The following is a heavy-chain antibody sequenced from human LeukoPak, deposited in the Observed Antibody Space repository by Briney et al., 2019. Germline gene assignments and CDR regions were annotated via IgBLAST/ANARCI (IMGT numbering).Heavy chain of an antibody. V-gene: IGHV4-59*12. CDR1: GGSISSYY. J-gene: IGHJ2*01. CDR2: IYHSGST. D-gene: IGHD1-1*01. CDR3: ARGTRRDWYFDL. Sequence: SETLSLTCTVSGGSISSYYWSWIRQPPGKGLEWIGYIYHSGSTYYNPSLKSRVTISVDRSKNQFSLKLSSVTAADTAVYYCARGTRRDWYFDLWGRGTLVTVSS.